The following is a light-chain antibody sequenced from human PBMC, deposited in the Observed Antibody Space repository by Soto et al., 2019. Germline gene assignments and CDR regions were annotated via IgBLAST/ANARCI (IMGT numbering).Light chain of an antibody. CDR3: QQSYSSPRT. CDR2: GAV. CDR1: QSISSY. J-gene: IGKJ4*01. V-gene: IGKV1-39*01. Sequence: DIQMTQSPSSLSASVGGRVTVTCRASQSISSYLNWYQQKPGKAPKLLIYGAVNLQSGVPSRFSGSGSGTDFTLTMSSLQPEDFATYYCQQSYSSPRTFGGGTKVEIK.